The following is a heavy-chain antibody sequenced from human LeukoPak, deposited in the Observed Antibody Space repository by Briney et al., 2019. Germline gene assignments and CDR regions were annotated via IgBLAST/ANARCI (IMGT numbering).Heavy chain of an antibody. Sequence: ASVKVSCKASGYTFTGYYMHWVRQAPGQGLEWMGWINPNSGDTHYAQKFQGRVTMTRDTSISTAYMELSRLRSDDTAVYYCATQSGLIAVAQPDAFDIWGQGTMVTVSS. D-gene: IGHD6-19*01. V-gene: IGHV1-2*02. J-gene: IGHJ3*02. CDR1: GYTFTGYY. CDR2: INPNSGDT. CDR3: ATQSGLIAVAQPDAFDI.